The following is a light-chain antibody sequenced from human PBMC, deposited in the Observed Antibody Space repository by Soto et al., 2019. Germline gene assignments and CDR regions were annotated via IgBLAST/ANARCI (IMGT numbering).Light chain of an antibody. J-gene: IGLJ2*01. CDR2: STN. V-gene: IGLV8-61*01. CDR1: SGSVSTSYY. CDR3: VLYMGSGIPV. Sequence: QTVVTQEPSFSVSPGRTVTLTCGLSSGSVSTSYYPSWYQQTPGQAPRTLIYSTNTRSSGVPDRFSGSILGNKAALTITGAQADYESDYYCVLYMGSGIPVFGGGPKLTVL.